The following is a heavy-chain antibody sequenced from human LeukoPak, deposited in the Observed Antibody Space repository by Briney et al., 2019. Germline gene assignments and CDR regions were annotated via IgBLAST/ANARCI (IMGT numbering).Heavy chain of an antibody. CDR1: GFTFDDYG. Sequence: GGSLRLSCAASGFTFDDYGMSWVRQAPGKGLEWVSGINWNGGSTGYADSVKGRFTISRDNAKNSLYLQMNSLRAVDTALYYCARDSYLNHAFDIWGQGTMVTVSS. D-gene: IGHD2/OR15-2a*01. V-gene: IGHV3-20*04. J-gene: IGHJ3*02. CDR2: INWNGGST. CDR3: ARDSYLNHAFDI.